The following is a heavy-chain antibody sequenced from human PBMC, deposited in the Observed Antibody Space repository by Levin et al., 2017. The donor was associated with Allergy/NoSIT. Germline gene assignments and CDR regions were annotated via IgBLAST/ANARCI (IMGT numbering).Heavy chain of an antibody. J-gene: IGHJ4*02. V-gene: IGHV3-48*03. Sequence: GGSLRLSCAASGFTFSSYEMNWVRRAPGKGLEWVSYISSTGSTIYSADSVKGRFTISRDHAKNSLYLHMNSLRAEETAVYYGARQRENFWSGYNYFDYWGQGTLVTVSS. CDR2: ISSTGSTI. CDR3: ARQRENFWSGYNYFDY. D-gene: IGHD3-3*01. CDR1: GFTFSSYE.